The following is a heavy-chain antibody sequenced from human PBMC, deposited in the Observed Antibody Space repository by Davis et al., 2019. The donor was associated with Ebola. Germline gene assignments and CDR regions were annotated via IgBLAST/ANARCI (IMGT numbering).Heavy chain of an antibody. CDR3: AGGVTDILTGFVDV. D-gene: IGHD3-9*01. CDR2: IYYTGST. CDR1: GGSISSYY. Sequence: MPSETLSLTCTVSGGSISSYYWSWIRQPPGKGLEWIGYIYYTGSTNYNPSLKSRVTISVDTSKNQFSLKLSSVTAADTAVYYCAGGVTDILTGFVDVWGKGTTVTVSS. J-gene: IGHJ6*04. V-gene: IGHV4-59*01.